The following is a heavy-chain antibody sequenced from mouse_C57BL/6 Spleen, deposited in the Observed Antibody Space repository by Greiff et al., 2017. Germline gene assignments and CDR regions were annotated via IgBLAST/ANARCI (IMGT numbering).Heavy chain of an antibody. Sequence: EVQLQRSGPELVKPGASVKISCKASGYSFTGYYMNWVKQSPEKSLEWIGEINPSTGGTTYNQKFKAKATLTVDKSSSTAYMQLKSLTSEDSAVYYCARRKSTMVTTAYFDVWGTGTTVTVSS. CDR1: GYSFTGYY. CDR3: ARRKSTMVTTAYFDV. V-gene: IGHV1-42*01. J-gene: IGHJ1*03. D-gene: IGHD2-2*01. CDR2: INPSTGGT.